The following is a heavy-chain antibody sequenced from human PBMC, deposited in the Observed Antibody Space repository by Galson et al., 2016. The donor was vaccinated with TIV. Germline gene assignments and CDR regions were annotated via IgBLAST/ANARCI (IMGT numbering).Heavy chain of an antibody. CDR1: GGTFSNYV. CDR2: INPIFGTA. Sequence: SVKLSCKASGGTFSNYVFSWLRQAPGQGLEWMGVINPIFGTANYAQTFQGRFTITTDESTSAAYLELSSLRSEDTAVYYCAADRNTALDIYSYSYFMDVWGQGTTVTVSS. CDR3: AADRNTALDIYSYSYFMDV. V-gene: IGHV1-69*05. J-gene: IGHJ6*03. D-gene: IGHD5-18*01.